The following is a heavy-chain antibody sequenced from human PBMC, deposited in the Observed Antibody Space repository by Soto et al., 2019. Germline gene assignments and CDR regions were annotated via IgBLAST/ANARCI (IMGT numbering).Heavy chain of an antibody. CDR3: ARGTRVAAATTVDYDY. J-gene: IGHJ4*02. CDR1: GFTFSSYG. CDR2: IWYDGSNK. Sequence: GGSLRLSCAASGFTFSSYGMHWVRQAPGKGLEWVAVIWYDGSNKYYADSVKGRFTISRDNAKNSLYLQMNSLRAEDTAVYYCARGTRVAAATTVDYDYWGQGTLVTVSS. V-gene: IGHV3-33*01. D-gene: IGHD6-13*01.